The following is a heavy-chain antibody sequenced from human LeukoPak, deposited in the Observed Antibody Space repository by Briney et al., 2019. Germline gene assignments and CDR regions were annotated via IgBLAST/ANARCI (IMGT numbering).Heavy chain of an antibody. D-gene: IGHD2-8*01. CDR3: ARLGVMVLVYQFET. Sequence: SETLSLTCAVYGGSFSGYYWSWIRQPPGKGLEWIGEINHSGSTNYNPSLKSRVTISVDTSKNQFSLKLSSVTAADTAVYYCARLGVMVLVYQFETWGRGTPVTVSS. J-gene: IGHJ5*02. V-gene: IGHV4-34*01. CDR2: INHSGST. CDR1: GGSFSGYY.